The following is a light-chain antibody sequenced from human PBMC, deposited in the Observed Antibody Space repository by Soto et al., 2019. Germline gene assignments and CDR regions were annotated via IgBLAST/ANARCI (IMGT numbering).Light chain of an antibody. J-gene: IGLJ1*01. Sequence: QSALTQPPSVSGSPGQSVTISCTGTSTDFVSYNRVSWYQQPPGTAPKLIIYEASNRPSGVPDRFSGSKSGNTASLTISGLQAADEADYYCSLYTSENTYFFGTVTKLTVL. CDR2: EAS. V-gene: IGLV2-18*01. CDR1: STDFVSYNR. CDR3: SLYTSENTYF.